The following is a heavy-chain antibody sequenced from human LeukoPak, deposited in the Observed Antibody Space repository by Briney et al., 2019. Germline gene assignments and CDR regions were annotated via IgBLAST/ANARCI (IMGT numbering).Heavy chain of an antibody. CDR1: GGSFSGYY. CDR3: ARGRVGGAFDI. CDR2: INHSGST. D-gene: IGHD3-16*01. J-gene: IGHJ3*02. V-gene: IGHV4-34*01. Sequence: PSETLSLTCAVYGGSFSGYYWSWIRQPPGKGLEWIGEINHSGSTNYNPSLKSRVTISVDTSKNQFSLKLSSVTAADTAVYYCARGRVGGAFDIWGQGTMVTVSS.